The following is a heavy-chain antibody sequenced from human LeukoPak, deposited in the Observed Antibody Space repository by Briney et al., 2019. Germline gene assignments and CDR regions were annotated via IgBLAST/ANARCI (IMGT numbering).Heavy chain of an antibody. D-gene: IGHD6-13*01. J-gene: IGHJ4*02. V-gene: IGHV4-59*01. Sequence: SETLSLTCTVSGGSMFNYYWSWIRQPPGKGLEWIGYIYYSGSTTYNPSLKSRVTMSVDTSNNQFSLKLNSVTAADTAAYFCARDHHGSSYWGQGILVAVSS. CDR2: IYYSGST. CDR3: ARDHHGSSY. CDR1: GGSMFNYY.